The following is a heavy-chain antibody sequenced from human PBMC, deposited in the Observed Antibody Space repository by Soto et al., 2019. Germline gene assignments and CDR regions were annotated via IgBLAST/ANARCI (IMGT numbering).Heavy chain of an antibody. V-gene: IGHV4-59*01. CDR3: ARGGDPTAGGTGAFDI. CDR2: IHFSGSS. J-gene: IGHJ3*02. Sequence: SETLSLTCTVSGGSISSYYWSWVRQPPGEELEWIGYIHFSGSSSYNPSLKSRITISGDTSKNQFSLKVTSVIAADTAVYYCARGGDPTAGGTGAFDIWGQGIMVTVSS. D-gene: IGHD2-8*02. CDR1: GGSISSYY.